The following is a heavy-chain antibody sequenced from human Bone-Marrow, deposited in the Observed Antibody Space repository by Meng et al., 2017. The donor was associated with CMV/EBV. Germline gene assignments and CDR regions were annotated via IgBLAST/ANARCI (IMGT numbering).Heavy chain of an antibody. CDR1: GGSFSGYY. V-gene: IGHV4-34*01. CDR3: ARLYCTNGVCYKFDY. CDR2: INHSGST. Sequence: SETLSLTCAVYGGSFSGYYWSWIRQPPGKGLEWIGEINHSGSTNYNPSLKSRVTISVDTSKNQFSLKLSSVTAADTAVYYCARLYCTNGVCYKFDYWGEGTLVTVSS. J-gene: IGHJ4*02. D-gene: IGHD2-8*01.